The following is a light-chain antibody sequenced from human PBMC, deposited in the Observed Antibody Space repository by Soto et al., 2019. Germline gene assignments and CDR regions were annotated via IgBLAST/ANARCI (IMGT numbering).Light chain of an antibody. Sequence: DMQMTQSPSTLSASFGDSVTITCRASHSINNWLAWYQQKTGKAPKILIYDDSSLESGVPSRFSGSGSGTELNLTISRLQPDDFAAYYCQKYNSYFRTCGQGTKVDIK. CDR1: HSINNW. V-gene: IGKV1-5*01. J-gene: IGKJ1*01. CDR3: QKYNSYFRT. CDR2: DDS.